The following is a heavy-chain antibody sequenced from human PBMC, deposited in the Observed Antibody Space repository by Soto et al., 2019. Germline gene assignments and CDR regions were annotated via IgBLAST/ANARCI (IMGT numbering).Heavy chain of an antibody. Sequence: ASVKVSCKTSGGTFSNDIITWVRQAPGQGLEWMGRIIPLLDTTNYAQKFQGRVTITADKSTGTAYMELNSLRFDDTAVYYCARGPEYSYGRLDCWGQGTLVTVS. CDR3: ARGPEYSYGRLDC. CDR1: GGTFSNDI. V-gene: IGHV1-69*08. J-gene: IGHJ4*02. CDR2: IIPLLDTT. D-gene: IGHD5-18*01.